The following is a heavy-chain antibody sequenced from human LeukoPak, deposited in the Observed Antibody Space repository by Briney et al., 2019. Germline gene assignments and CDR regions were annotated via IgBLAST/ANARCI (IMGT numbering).Heavy chain of an antibody. CDR2: IYGGGNI. Sequence: GGSLRLSCAASGFTVSSNYMNWVRQAPGKGLEWVSVIYGGGNIYYADSVKGRFTISRDNSKNMLYLQMNSLRAEDTAVYYCAKGGAGIYYGMDVWGQGTTVTVSS. J-gene: IGHJ6*02. CDR3: AKGGAGIYYGMDV. CDR1: GFTVSSNY. V-gene: IGHV3-53*01. D-gene: IGHD4/OR15-4a*01.